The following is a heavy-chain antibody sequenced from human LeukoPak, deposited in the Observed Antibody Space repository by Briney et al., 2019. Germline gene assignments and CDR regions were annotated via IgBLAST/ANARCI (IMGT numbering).Heavy chain of an antibody. CDR1: GFTFSTYG. J-gene: IGHJ4*02. V-gene: IGHV3-30*02. CDR2: IRYDGSNK. Sequence: PGGSLSLSCAASGFTFSTYGVHWVRQAPGKGLEWVAFIRYDGSNKYYADSVQGRFTISRDNSKNTLYLQMTSLRAEDTAVYYCARSRGGAYYDSSGYIDYWGQGTLVTVSS. D-gene: IGHD3-22*01. CDR3: ARSRGGAYYDSSGYIDY.